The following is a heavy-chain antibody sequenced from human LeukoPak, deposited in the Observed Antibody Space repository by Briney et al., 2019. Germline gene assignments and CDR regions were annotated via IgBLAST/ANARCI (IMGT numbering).Heavy chain of an antibody. V-gene: IGHV3-30-3*01. CDR1: GFTFSNYA. CDR3: ARDREGSSWYSDY. Sequence: PGGSLRLSCAASGFTFSNYAIHWVRQAPGKGLEWVAVISYDGSNKYYADSVKGRFTISRDNSKNTLYLQMNSLRAEDTAVYYCARDREGSSWYSDYWGQGTLVTVSS. CDR2: ISYDGSNK. J-gene: IGHJ4*02. D-gene: IGHD6-13*01.